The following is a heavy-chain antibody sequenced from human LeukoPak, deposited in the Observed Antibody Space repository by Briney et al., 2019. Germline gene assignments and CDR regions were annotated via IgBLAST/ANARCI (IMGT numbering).Heavy chain of an antibody. CDR2: ISHSGST. V-gene: IGHV4-4*02. Sequence: PSETLSLTCVVSGGPISSSFWWSWVRQPPGKGLEWIGEISHSGSTNYNPSLKGRVTISVDKSKNQFSLKLTSVTAADTAMYYCAREIAVTDNWFDPWGQGTLVTVSS. CDR1: GGPISSSFW. D-gene: IGHD6-19*01. CDR3: AREIAVTDNWFDP. J-gene: IGHJ5*02.